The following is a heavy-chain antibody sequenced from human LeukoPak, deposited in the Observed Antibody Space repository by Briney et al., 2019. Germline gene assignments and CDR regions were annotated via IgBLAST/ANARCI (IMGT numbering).Heavy chain of an antibody. V-gene: IGHV3-13*01. CDR3: ARESSSSSTGAFDI. J-gene: IGHJ3*02. CDR1: GFTFSNYE. Sequence: AGGSLRLSCAASGFTFSNYEVHWVRQTTGKGLEWVSAIGPAGDTYYPGSVKGRFTVSRENAKNSLYLQMNSLRAGDTAVYYCARESSSSSTGAFDIWGQGTMVTVSS. D-gene: IGHD6-13*01. CDR2: IGPAGDT.